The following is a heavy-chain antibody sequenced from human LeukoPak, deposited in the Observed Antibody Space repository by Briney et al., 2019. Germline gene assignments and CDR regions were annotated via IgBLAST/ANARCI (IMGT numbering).Heavy chain of an antibody. CDR2: INGDGSST. Sequence: GGSLRLSCAASGFTFSSYWMHWVRQGPGKGLVWVSKINGDGSSTSYADSVKGRFTISRDNAKNSLYLQMNSLRAEDTAVYYCARDRYSSGWYLYNWFDPWGQGTLVTVSS. CDR3: ARDRYSSGWYLYNWFDP. D-gene: IGHD6-19*01. V-gene: IGHV3-74*01. CDR1: GFTFSSYW. J-gene: IGHJ5*02.